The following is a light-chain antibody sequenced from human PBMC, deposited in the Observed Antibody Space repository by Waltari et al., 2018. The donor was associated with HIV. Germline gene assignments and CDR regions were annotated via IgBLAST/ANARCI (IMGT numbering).Light chain of an antibody. V-gene: IGLV1-40*01. Sequence: QSVLTQPPSVSGAPGQRVTISCTGRSSNIGAGYGVHWYQQLPGTAPKLLIYGNSNRPSGVPDRFSGSKSGTSASLAITGLQAEDEADYYCQSYDSSLSVVVFGGGTKLTVL. CDR1: SSNIGAGYG. J-gene: IGLJ2*01. CDR2: GNS. CDR3: QSYDSSLSVVV.